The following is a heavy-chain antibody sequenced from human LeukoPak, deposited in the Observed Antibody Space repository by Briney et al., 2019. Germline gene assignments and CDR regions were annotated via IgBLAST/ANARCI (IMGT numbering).Heavy chain of an antibody. Sequence: GESLKISCKGSGYSFTSYCIGWVRQMPGKGLEWMGIIYPSDSDTRYSPSFQGQVTISADKSISTAYLQWSSLKASDTAMYYCARKPYCSSTSCYGVYWFDPWGQGTPVTVSS. CDR2: IYPSDSDT. CDR1: GYSFTSYC. D-gene: IGHD2-2*01. CDR3: ARKPYCSSTSCYGVYWFDP. V-gene: IGHV5-51*01. J-gene: IGHJ5*02.